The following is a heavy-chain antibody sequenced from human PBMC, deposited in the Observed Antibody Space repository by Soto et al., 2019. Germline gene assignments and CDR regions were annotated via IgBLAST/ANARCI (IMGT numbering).Heavy chain of an antibody. V-gene: IGHV4-30-4*01. J-gene: IGHJ4*02. CDR2: IYYSGST. Sequence: LSLTCTVSGGSISSGDYYWSWIRQPPGKGLEWIGYIYYSGSTYYNPSLKSRVTISVDTSKNQFSLKLSSVTAADTAVYYCARGKRGYSYGSFDYWGQGTLVTVSS. CDR3: ARGKRGYSYGSFDY. D-gene: IGHD5-18*01. CDR1: GGSISSGDYY.